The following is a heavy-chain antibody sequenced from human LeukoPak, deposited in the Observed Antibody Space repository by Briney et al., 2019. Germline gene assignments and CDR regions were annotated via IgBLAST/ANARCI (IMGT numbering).Heavy chain of an antibody. V-gene: IGHV1-2*02. CDR2: INPNSGGT. J-gene: IGHJ6*03. CDR1: GYTFTGYY. D-gene: IGHD5-18*01. CDR3: AKDHSYGTTYYYYMDV. Sequence: ASVKVSCKASGYTFTGYYLHWVRQAPGQGLEWMGWINPNSGGTKYAQKFQGRVTLTRDTSISTAYMDLSRLRSDDTAVYYCAKDHSYGTTYYYYMDVWGKGTTVTVSS.